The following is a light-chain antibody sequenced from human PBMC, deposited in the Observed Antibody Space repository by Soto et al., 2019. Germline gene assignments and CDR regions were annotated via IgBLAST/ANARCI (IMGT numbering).Light chain of an antibody. J-gene: IGLJ1*01. V-gene: IGLV1-47*02. CDR2: SNN. Sequence: QSVLTQPPSASGTPGQRVTISCSGSSSNIGSNYVYWYQQLPGTAPKLLIYSNNQRPSGVPDRFSGSKSGTSAPLAISGLRSEDEADYYCAAWDDSLSGRYVFGTGTKVTVL. CDR3: AAWDDSLSGRYV. CDR1: SSNIGSNY.